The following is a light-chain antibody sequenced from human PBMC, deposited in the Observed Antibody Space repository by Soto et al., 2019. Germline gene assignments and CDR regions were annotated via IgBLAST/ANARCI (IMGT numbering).Light chain of an antibody. J-gene: IGLJ2*01. CDR3: CSSAGSYTVV. CDR1: SSDVGGYNY. CDR2: DVS. Sequence: QSALTQPRSVSGSPGQSVTISCTGTSSDVGGYNYVSWYQQLPGKAPKLMIYDVSNRPSGVPDRFSGSKSGNTASLTISGLQAEDEADYYRCSSAGSYTVVFGGGTKLTVL. V-gene: IGLV2-11*01.